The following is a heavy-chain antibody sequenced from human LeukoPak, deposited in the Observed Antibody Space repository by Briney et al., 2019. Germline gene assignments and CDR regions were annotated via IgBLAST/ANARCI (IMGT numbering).Heavy chain of an antibody. CDR3: ALTEYYYDSSGYPDAFDI. J-gene: IGHJ3*02. Sequence: GGSLRLSCAASGFTFSSYWMHWVRQAPGKGLVLVSRINSDGSSTSYADSVKGRFTISRDNATNTLYLQMNSLRAEDTAVYYCALTEYYYDSSGYPDAFDIWGQGTMVTVSS. CDR1: GFTFSSYW. CDR2: INSDGSST. D-gene: IGHD3-22*01. V-gene: IGHV3-74*01.